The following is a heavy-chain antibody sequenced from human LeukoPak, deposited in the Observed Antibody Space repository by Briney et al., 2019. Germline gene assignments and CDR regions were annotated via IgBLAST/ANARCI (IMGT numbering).Heavy chain of an antibody. D-gene: IGHD4-17*01. V-gene: IGHV3-48*03. J-gene: IGHJ4*02. CDR3: AAYGDYVGYFDY. Sequence: PGESLRLSCSTSGFTFSSYEMNWVRQAPGKGLEWVSYISSSGSIIYYADSVKGRFTISRDNAKNSLYLQMNSLRAEDMAVYYCAAYGDYVGYFDYWGQGTLVTVSS. CDR1: GFTFSSYE. CDR2: ISSSGSII.